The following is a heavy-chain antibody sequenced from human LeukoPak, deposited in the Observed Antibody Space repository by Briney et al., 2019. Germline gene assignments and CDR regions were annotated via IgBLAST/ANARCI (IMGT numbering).Heavy chain of an antibody. D-gene: IGHD3-22*01. V-gene: IGHV3-23*01. CDR2: ITNNGGST. CDR3: AKDVHASSGYYLDY. J-gene: IGHJ4*02. Sequence: GGSLRLSCAASGFTFSSYAMSWVRQAPGKGLEWVSAITNNGGSTYYADSVKGRFTISRDNSKNTLYLQMNSLRAKDTAIYYCAKDVHASSGYYLDYWGQGTLVTVSS. CDR1: GFTFSSYA.